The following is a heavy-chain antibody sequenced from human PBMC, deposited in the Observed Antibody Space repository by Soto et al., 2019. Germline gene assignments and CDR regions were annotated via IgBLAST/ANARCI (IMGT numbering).Heavy chain of an antibody. V-gene: IGHV4-31*03. CDR1: GGSISSGGYY. D-gene: IGHD1-26*01. CDR3: ARTPLL. CDR2: IYYSGSTYYN. J-gene: IGHJ4*02. Sequence: SETLSLTCSVSGGSISSGGYYWSWIRQHPGKGLEWIGYIYYSGSTYYNYYNPSLKSRVTISVDTSKNQFSLKLSSVTAADTAVYYCARTPLLWGQGTLVTVSS.